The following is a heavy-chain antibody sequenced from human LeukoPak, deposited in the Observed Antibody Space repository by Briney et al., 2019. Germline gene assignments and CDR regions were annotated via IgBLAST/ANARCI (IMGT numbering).Heavy chain of an antibody. V-gene: IGHV1-69*06. CDR3: ARGDPSTDSGYGY. D-gene: IGHD5-12*01. CDR1: GGTFTSYA. J-gene: IGHJ4*02. Sequence: SVKVSYKASGGTFTSYAISWGGQAPGQGGEGMGGIIPIFGTANYAQKFQGRVTITADKSTSTAYLELSSLRSEDTAVYYCARGDPSTDSGYGYGGQGTLVTVSS. CDR2: IIPIFGTA.